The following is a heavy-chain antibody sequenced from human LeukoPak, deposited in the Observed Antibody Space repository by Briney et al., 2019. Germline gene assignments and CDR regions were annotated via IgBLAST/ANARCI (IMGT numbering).Heavy chain of an antibody. Sequence: GASVKVSCKASGYTFTGYYMHWVRQAPGQGLEWMGWINPNSGGTNYAQKFQGWVTMTRDTSISTAYMELSRLRSDDTAVYYCARDQVSSSGYYPRHGMDVWGQGTTVTVSS. CDR3: ARDQVSSSGYYPRHGMDV. J-gene: IGHJ6*02. V-gene: IGHV1-2*04. CDR2: INPNSGGT. CDR1: GYTFTGYY. D-gene: IGHD3-22*01.